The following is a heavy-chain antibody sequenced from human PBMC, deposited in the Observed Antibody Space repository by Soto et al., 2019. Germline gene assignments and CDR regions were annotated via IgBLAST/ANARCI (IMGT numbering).Heavy chain of an antibody. J-gene: IGHJ6*02. V-gene: IGHV4-30-4*01. CDR1: GGSISSGDYY. Sequence: PSETLSLTCTVSGGSISSGDYYWSWIRQPPGKGLEWIGYIYYSGSTYYNPSLKSRVTISVDTSKNQFSLKLSSVTAADTAVYYCARGLKLSSSSWYGHYYYGMDVWGQGTTVTVSS. D-gene: IGHD6-13*01. CDR2: IYYSGST. CDR3: ARGLKLSSSSWYGHYYYGMDV.